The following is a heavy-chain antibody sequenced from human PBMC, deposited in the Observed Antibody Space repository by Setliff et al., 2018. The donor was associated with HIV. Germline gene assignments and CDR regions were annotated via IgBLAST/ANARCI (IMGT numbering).Heavy chain of an antibody. J-gene: IGHJ6*02. CDR1: GFTFSTYG. Sequence: GGSLRLSCAASGFTFSTYGMHWVRQAPGKGLEWVALIWYDESLNYYADSVKGRFTISRDNSKKTLFLQMNSLRAEDTGVYYCARSATNYNYYYYGMDVWGQGTTVTVSS. CDR2: IWYDESLN. V-gene: IGHV3-33*08. CDR3: ARSATNYNYYYYGMDV. D-gene: IGHD4-4*01.